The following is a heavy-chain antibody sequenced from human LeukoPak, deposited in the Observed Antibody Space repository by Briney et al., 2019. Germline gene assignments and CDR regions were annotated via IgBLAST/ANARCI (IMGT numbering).Heavy chain of an antibody. CDR3: ARGRPASEDYFDY. V-gene: IGHV4-39*07. Sequence: SETLSLTCTVSGGSISSSSYYWGWIRQPPGKGLEWIGSIYYSGSTYYNPSLRSRVTISVDRSKNQFSLKLSSVTAADTAVYYCARGRPASEDYFDYWGQGTLVTVSS. CDR2: IYYSGST. CDR1: GGSISSSSYY. J-gene: IGHJ4*02.